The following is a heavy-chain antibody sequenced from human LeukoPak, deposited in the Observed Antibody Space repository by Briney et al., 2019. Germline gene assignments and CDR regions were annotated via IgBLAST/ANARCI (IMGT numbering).Heavy chain of an antibody. CDR3: ARGPISSSWQRVSRHPPDY. D-gene: IGHD6-13*01. Sequence: PGGSLRLSCAASGFTFSSYAMSWVRQAPGEGLEWVSAISGSGGSTYYADSVKGRFTISRDNSKHTLYLQMNSLRAEDTAVYYCARGPISSSWQRVSRHPPDYWGQGTLVTVSS. CDR2: ISGSGGST. V-gene: IGHV3-23*01. CDR1: GFTFSSYA. J-gene: IGHJ4*02.